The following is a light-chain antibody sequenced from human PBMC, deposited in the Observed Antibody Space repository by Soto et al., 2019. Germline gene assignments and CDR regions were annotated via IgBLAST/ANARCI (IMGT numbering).Light chain of an antibody. CDR2: DVS. V-gene: IGLV2-14*03. J-gene: IGLJ2*01. Sequence: QSVLTQPASVSGSPGRSITISCTGTTSAESVSWYQQHPGKAPKLIIYDVSNRPSGVSDRFSGSRSGNTASLTISGLQAEDEADHYCSSYTSDITLVFGGGTKLTVL. CDR3: SSYTSDITLV. CDR1: TSAES.